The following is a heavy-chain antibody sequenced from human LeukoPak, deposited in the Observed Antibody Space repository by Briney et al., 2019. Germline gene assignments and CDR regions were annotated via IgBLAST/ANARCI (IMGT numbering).Heavy chain of an antibody. V-gene: IGHV3-33*06. D-gene: IGHD5-24*01. J-gene: IGHJ1*01. CDR2: MWYDGSRA. CDR1: EFSLSDYG. CDR3: AKSRDGYHHGLL. Sequence: GGSLRLSCASSEFSLSDYGMHWVRQAPGKGLEWAAVMWYDGSRALHADSVKGRFTISRDISKNTLYLQMDSLRAEDTAVYYCAKSRDGYHHGLLWGQGTLVTVSS.